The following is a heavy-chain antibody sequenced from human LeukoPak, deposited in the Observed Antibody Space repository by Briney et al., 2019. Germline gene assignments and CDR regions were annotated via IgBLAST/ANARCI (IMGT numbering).Heavy chain of an antibody. J-gene: IGHJ6*02. CDR1: GYTFTNYY. CDR3: ARDPPAYCSSTSCYYYGMDV. Sequence: ASVKVSCKTSGYTFTNYYIHWVRQAPGQGLEWMGIIDPSGGGTNYAQKFQGRVTMTRDTSTSTVYMEVSSLKSEDTAMYYCARDPPAYCSSTSCYYYGMDVWGQGTTVTVSS. CDR2: IDPSGGGT. V-gene: IGHV1-46*01. D-gene: IGHD2-2*01.